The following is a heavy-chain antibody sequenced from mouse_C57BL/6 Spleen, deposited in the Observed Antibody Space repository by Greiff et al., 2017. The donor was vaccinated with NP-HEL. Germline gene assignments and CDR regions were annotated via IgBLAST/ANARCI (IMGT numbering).Heavy chain of an antibody. J-gene: IGHJ4*01. V-gene: IGHV1-82*01. CDR3: ARGGGYDYRYAMDY. CDR1: GYAFSSSW. Sequence: QVQLQQSGPELVKPGASVKISCKASGYAFSSSWMNWVKQRPGKGLEWIGRIYPGGGDTNYNGKFKGKATLTADKSSSTAYMQLSSLTSEDSAVYFCARGGGYDYRYAMDYWGQGTSVTVSS. D-gene: IGHD2-4*01. CDR2: IYPGGGDT.